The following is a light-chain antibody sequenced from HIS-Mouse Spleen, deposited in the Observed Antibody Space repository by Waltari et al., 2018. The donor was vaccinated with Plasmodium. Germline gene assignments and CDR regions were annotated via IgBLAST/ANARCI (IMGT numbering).Light chain of an antibody. V-gene: IGLV2-8*01. CDR2: EVS. CDR3: SSYAGSNNVV. CDR1: SRHGRGYNY. Sequence: QSALTQPPSASGSPGQSVPISCTGTSRHGRGYNYVPWYQQHPGNAPKLMIYEVSKRPSGVPDRFSGSKSGNTASLTVSGLQAEDEADYYCSSYAGSNNVVFGGGTKLTVL. J-gene: IGLJ2*01.